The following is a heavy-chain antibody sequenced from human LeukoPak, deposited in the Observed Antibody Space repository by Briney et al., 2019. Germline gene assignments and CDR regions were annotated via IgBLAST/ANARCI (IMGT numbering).Heavy chain of an antibody. CDR1: GGSISSYY. CDR3: ARLGGADGYNFDY. CDR2: IYYSGST. J-gene: IGHJ4*02. V-gene: IGHV4-59*08. Sequence: SETLSLTCTVSGGSISSYYWSWIRQPPGKGLERIGYIYYSGSTNYNPSLKSRVTISVDTSKNQFSLKLSSVTAADTAVYYCARLGGADGYNFDYWGQGTLVTVSS. D-gene: IGHD5-24*01.